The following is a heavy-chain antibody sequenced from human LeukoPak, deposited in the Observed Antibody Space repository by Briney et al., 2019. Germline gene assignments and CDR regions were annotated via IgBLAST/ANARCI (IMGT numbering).Heavy chain of an antibody. V-gene: IGHV3-11*01. CDR1: GFTFSDYY. CDR2: ISSSGSTI. CDR3: ARGYDILTGYYNYYYGMDV. D-gene: IGHD3-9*01. Sequence: GGSLRLSCAASGFTFSDYYMSWIRQAPGKGLEWVSYISSSGSTIYYADSVKGRFTISRDNAKNSLYLQMNSLRAEDTAVYYCARGYDILTGYYNYYYGMDVWGQGTTVTVSS. J-gene: IGHJ6*02.